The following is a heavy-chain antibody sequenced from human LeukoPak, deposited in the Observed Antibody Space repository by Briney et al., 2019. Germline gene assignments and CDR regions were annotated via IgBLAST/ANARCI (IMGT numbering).Heavy chain of an antibody. CDR2: ISNSGSP. V-gene: IGHV4-59*01. Sequence: SETLSLTCTVSGASISSLYWSWIRQPPGRGLEWMGFISNSGSPTYNPSLNTRVTISQDTSKNQFSLKVNYVTAADTAVYYCASESRQLGNWGQGTLVTVSS. CDR3: ASESRQLGN. D-gene: IGHD7-27*01. CDR1: GASISSLY. J-gene: IGHJ4*02.